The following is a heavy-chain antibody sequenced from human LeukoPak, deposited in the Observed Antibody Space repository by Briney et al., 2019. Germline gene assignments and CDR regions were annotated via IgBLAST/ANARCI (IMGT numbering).Heavy chain of an antibody. Sequence: SETLSLTCTVSGASISNYYWSWIRQPPGKGLEWIGYIYYSGRTNYNPSLKSRVTISVDSSKNQFSLNLSSVTAADTAVYYCARDARYCSSTSCNYYFDYWGQGTLVTVSS. D-gene: IGHD2-2*01. CDR2: IYYSGRT. CDR3: ARDARYCSSTSCNYYFDY. V-gene: IGHV4-59*01. J-gene: IGHJ4*02. CDR1: GASISNYY.